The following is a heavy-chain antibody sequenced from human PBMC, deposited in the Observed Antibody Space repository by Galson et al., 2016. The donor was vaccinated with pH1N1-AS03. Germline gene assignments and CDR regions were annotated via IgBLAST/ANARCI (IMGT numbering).Heavy chain of an antibody. D-gene: IGHD1-26*01. V-gene: IGHV3-7*01. Sequence: SPRLSCAASDVSLRAYWMSWVRQSPGKGLEWVASTNPDGSQKDYLDSVKGRFTISKDNAKNSLSLQMSSLRVEDTAFYYCGGRDGRISDYWGQGILVTVSS. CDR3: GGRDGRISDY. CDR1: DVSLRAYW. CDR2: TNPDGSQK. J-gene: IGHJ4*02.